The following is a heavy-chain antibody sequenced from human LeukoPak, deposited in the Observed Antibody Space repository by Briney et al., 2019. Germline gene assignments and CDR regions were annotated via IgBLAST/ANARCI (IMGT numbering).Heavy chain of an antibody. CDR1: GGSISSSNW. CDR3: AREARSGYYDSSGTYVY. J-gene: IGHJ4*02. V-gene: IGHV4-4*02. Sequence: SVTLSLTCAVSGGSISSSNWWSWVRQPPGKGLEWIGEIYHSGSTNYNPSLKSRVTISVDKSKNQFFLKLSSVTAADTTVYYCAREARSGYYDSSGTYVYWGQGTLVTVSS. CDR2: IYHSGST. D-gene: IGHD3-22*01.